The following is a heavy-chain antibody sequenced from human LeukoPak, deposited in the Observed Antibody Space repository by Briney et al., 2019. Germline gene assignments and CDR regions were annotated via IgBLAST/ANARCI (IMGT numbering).Heavy chain of an antibody. D-gene: IGHD3-22*01. CDR3: AKGLGFYYYDSSGYYTPPALPDY. Sequence: PAGTLRLSCAASGFTFSSNGMSWVRQAPRQGLEWVSAVSGSCSSTNYADSVKGRFTTSRDNSKNRLYLQMNSLRAEDTAVYYCAKGLGFYYYDSSGYYTPPALPDYWGQGTLVTVSS. CDR2: VSGSCSST. CDR1: GFTFSSNG. J-gene: IGHJ4*02. V-gene: IGHV3-23*01.